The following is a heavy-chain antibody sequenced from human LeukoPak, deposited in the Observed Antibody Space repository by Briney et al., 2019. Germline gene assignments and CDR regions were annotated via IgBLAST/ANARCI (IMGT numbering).Heavy chain of an antibody. V-gene: IGHV4-38-2*02. CDR2: IYYSGSI. CDR1: GYSISNAYY. J-gene: IGHJ5*02. CDR3: ARDISSWYRNWFDP. D-gene: IGHD6-13*01. Sequence: SETLSLTCSVSGYSISNAYYWGWIRQPPGKGLEWIGSIYYSGSIFYNPSLKSRVTISIDTSKNHFSLKLSSVTAADTAVYYCARDISSWYRNWFDPWGQGTLVTVSS.